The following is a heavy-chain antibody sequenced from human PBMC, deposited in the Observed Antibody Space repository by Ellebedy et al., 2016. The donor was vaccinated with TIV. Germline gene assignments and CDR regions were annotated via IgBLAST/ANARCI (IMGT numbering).Heavy chain of an antibody. CDR3: ARIQPEDWFDP. CDR1: DGSTSGYY. Sequence: MPSETLSLTCTVSDGSTSGYYWSWIRQPPGKGLEWIGYLYYSGNTNYNPSLKSRVTISVDTSKNQFSLKLSSVTAADTAVYYCARIQPEDWFDPWGQGTLVTVSS. CDR2: LYYSGNT. J-gene: IGHJ5*02. D-gene: IGHD5-18*01. V-gene: IGHV4-59*08.